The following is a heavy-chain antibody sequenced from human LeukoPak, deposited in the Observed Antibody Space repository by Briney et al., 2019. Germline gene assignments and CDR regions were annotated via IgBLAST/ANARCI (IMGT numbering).Heavy chain of an antibody. CDR2: ISSSSSYI. V-gene: IGHV3-21*01. D-gene: IGHD4-17*01. J-gene: IGHJ3*02. CDR1: GFTFSSYS. Sequence: PGGSLRLSCAASGFTFSSYSMNWVRQAPGKGLEWVSSISSSSSYIYYADSVKGRFTISRDNAKNSLYLQMNSLRAEDTAVYYCARDSNTVGAFYIWGQGTMVTVSS. CDR3: ARDSNTVGAFYI.